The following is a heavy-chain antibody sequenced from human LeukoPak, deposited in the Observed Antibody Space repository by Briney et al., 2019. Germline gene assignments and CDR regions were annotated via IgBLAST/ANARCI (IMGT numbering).Heavy chain of an antibody. CDR1: RFTFSSYV. CDR2: ISGSGGST. V-gene: IGHV3-23*01. J-gene: IGHJ3*02. D-gene: IGHD3-22*01. Sequence: PGGSLRLSCAASRFTFSSYVMSWVRQAPGKGLEWVSAISGSGGSTYYADSVKGRFTISRDNSKNTLYLQMSSLRAEDTAVYYCAKDSRVRYYYDSSGCCAFDIWGQGTMVTVSS. CDR3: AKDSRVRYYYDSSGCCAFDI.